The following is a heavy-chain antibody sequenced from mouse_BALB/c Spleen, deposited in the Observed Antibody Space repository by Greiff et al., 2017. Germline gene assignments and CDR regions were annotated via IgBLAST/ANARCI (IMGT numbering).Heavy chain of an antibody. Sequence: QVQLQQSGAELMKPGASVKISCKATGYTFSSYWIEWVKQRPGHGLEWIGEILPGSGSTNYIEKFKGKATFTADKSSNTAYMQLSSLTSEDSAVYYCARKRVYYDAMDYWGQGTSVTVSS. J-gene: IGHJ4*01. V-gene: IGHV1-9*01. CDR1: GYTFSSYW. CDR3: ARKRVYYDAMDY. CDR2: ILPGSGST.